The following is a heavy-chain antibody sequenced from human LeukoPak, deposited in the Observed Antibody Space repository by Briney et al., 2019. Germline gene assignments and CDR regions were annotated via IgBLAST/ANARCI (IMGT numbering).Heavy chain of an antibody. J-gene: IGHJ3*02. D-gene: IGHD6-13*01. CDR3: ARQLAQSEGRAFDI. CDR2: VHHTGST. Sequence: SETLSLTCTVSGDSVRSGDFYWRWIRQPPGGGLKWIAYVHHTGSTNYHPSLRSRVTISIDTSKNHFSLTLNSVTAADTAVYYCARQLAQSEGRAFDIWGQGTMVTVSS. CDR1: GDSVRSGDFY. V-gene: IGHV4-61*03.